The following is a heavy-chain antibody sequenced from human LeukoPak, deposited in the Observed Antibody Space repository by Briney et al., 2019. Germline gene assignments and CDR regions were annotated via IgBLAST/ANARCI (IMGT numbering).Heavy chain of an antibody. J-gene: IGHJ4*02. D-gene: IGHD3-22*01. Sequence: ASVKVSCKASGYTFTNYGISWVRQAPGQGLECMGWINGYNGNTKNPQEFQGRVTMTTDTSTSTAYMELTRLRSDDTAVYYCARDLTHRRNYDSSGNQIVSAFWGQGTLVTVSS. CDR3: ARDLTHRRNYDSSGNQIVSAF. CDR2: INGYNGNT. CDR1: GYTFTNYG. V-gene: IGHV1-18*01.